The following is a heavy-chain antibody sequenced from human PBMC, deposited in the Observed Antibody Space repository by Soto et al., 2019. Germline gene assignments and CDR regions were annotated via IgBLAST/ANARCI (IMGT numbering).Heavy chain of an antibody. CDR3: ARGDTRLGELSHDY. CDR2: IYQSKSA. Sequence: SETLSLTGVVSGGSVTSGGRSWSWIRQAPGKGLEWVGSIYQSKSAYYNPSLRSRVAISVDRSNNQVSLRMTSVTAADTAIYYCARGDTRLGELSHDYWGQGTLVTVSS. CDR1: GGSVTSGGRS. V-gene: IGHV4-30-2*01. D-gene: IGHD3-16*02. J-gene: IGHJ4*02.